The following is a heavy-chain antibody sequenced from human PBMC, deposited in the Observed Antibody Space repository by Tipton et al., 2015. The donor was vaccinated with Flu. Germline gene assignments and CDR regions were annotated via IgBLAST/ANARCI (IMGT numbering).Heavy chain of an antibody. CDR3: AGRGTTSFFFDS. V-gene: IGHV5-51*03. CDR2: IYPGDSDT. CDR1: GYFFTGYW. Sequence: QLVQSGAEVKKPEESLKISCKASGYFFTGYWIGWVRQMPGKGLEWMGIIYPGDSDTRYRPSFQGQVTISADKSTNTAYLQWGSLKASDTAMYYCAGRGTTSFFFDSWGQGTLVTVAS. J-gene: IGHJ4*02. D-gene: IGHD2/OR15-2a*01.